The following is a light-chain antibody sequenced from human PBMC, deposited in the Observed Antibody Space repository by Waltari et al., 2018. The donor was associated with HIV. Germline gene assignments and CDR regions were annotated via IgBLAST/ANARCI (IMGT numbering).Light chain of an antibody. J-gene: IGLJ2*01. V-gene: IGLV3-9*01. Sequence: SSVLTQPLSVSVSLGPTARMTLGGNNIGSTDVHWYQQKPGQAPVLVSNRDSNRPSGIPERYSGSNSGNTATLTISRAQAGDEADYYCQVWDSSTVVFGGGTKLTVL. CDR3: QVWDSSTVV. CDR1: NIGSTD. CDR2: RDS.